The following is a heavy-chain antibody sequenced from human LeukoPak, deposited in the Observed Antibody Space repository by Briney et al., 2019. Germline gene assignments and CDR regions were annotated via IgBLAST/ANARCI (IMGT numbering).Heavy chain of an antibody. V-gene: IGHV3-43*02. D-gene: IGHD6-19*01. CDR3: AKDRGWYDY. Sequence: GGSLRLSCAASGFTFDVYAMHWVRQAPGKGLEWVSLISGDGGSTYYADSVKGRFTISRDNSKNSLYLQMNSLRTEDTALYHCAKDRGWYDYWGQGTLVTVSS. J-gene: IGHJ4*02. CDR2: ISGDGGST. CDR1: GFTFDVYA.